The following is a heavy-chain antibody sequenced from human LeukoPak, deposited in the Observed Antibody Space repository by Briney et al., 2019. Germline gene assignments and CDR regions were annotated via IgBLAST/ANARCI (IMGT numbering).Heavy chain of an antibody. CDR1: GGSISSGGNY. CDR3: ARNELISSNYYYYGMDV. V-gene: IGHV4-31*03. Sequence: SQTLSLTCTVSGGSISSGGNYWTWIRQNPGKGLEWIGYINYSGNTYYNPSLKSRVTISVDTSKNQFSLKLSSVTAADTAVYYCARNELISSNYYYYGMDVWGQGTAVTVSS. J-gene: IGHJ6*02. CDR2: INYSGNT.